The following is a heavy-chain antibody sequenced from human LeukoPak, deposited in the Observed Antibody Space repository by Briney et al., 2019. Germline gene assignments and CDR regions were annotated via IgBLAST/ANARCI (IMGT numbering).Heavy chain of an antibody. Sequence: ASVKVSCKASGYTFINNWMHWVRQAPGQGLEWIGLINPTGTGTLYAQKFQGRVTMTRDTSTSTVYMELSSLRSEDTAVYYCARALISIAVAQTALDPWGQGTLVTVSS. CDR1: GYTFINNW. D-gene: IGHD6-19*01. V-gene: IGHV1-46*01. CDR3: ARALISIAVAQTALDP. J-gene: IGHJ5*02. CDR2: INPTGTGT.